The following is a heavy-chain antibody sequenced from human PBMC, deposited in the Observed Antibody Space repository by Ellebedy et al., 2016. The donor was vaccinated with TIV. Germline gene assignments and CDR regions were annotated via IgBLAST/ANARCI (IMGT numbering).Heavy chain of an antibody. Sequence: GGSLRLSXAASGFTFSAYSMNWVRQAPGKGLEWVSYISSSGSSVYYTDAVRGRFTISRDNAKNSLYLQMNSLRAEDTAVYYCARDRSVAARPWYFDLWGRGTLVTVSS. CDR1: GFTFSAYS. J-gene: IGHJ2*01. CDR2: ISSSGSSV. D-gene: IGHD6-6*01. V-gene: IGHV3-48*01. CDR3: ARDRSVAARPWYFDL.